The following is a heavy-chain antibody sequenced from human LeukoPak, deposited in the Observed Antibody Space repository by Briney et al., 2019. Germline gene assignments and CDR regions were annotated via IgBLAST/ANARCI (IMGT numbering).Heavy chain of an antibody. Sequence: SETLSLTCTVSGGSISSSSYYWGWIRQPPGKGREWIGTIYYSGSTYYNPSLKSRVTISVDTSKNQFSLKLISVTAADTAVYYCARDLCSGGSCYSFLDGGDYWGQGTLVTVSS. D-gene: IGHD2-15*01. V-gene: IGHV4-39*02. CDR1: GGSISSSSYY. CDR3: ARDLCSGGSCYSFLDGGDY. J-gene: IGHJ4*02. CDR2: IYYSGST.